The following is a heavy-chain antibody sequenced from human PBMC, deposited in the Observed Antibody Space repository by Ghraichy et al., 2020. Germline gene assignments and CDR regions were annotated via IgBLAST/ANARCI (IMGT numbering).Heavy chain of an antibody. CDR1: GFTFSSYW. Sequence: GGSLRLSCAASGFTFSSYWMSWVRQAPGKGLEWVANIKQDGSEKYYVDSVKGRFTISRDNAKNSLYLQMNSLRAEDTAVYYCARAHYDFWRHVYGMDVWGQGTTVTVSS. V-gene: IGHV3-7*01. D-gene: IGHD3-3*01. CDR2: IKQDGSEK. CDR3: ARAHYDFWRHVYGMDV. J-gene: IGHJ6*02.